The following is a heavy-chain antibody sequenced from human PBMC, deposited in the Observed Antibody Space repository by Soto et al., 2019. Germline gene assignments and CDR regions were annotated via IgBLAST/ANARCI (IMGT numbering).Heavy chain of an antibody. J-gene: IGHJ6*02. CDR2: INHSGST. CDR1: GGSFSGYY. V-gene: IGHV4-34*01. CDR3: ARGRSITIFGVVTLDV. Sequence: SETLSLTCAVYGGSFSGYYWSWIRQPPGKGLEWIGEINHSGSTNYNPSLKSRVTISVDTSKNQFSLKLSSVTAADTAVYYCARGRSITIFGVVTLDVWGQGTTVTVS. D-gene: IGHD3-3*01.